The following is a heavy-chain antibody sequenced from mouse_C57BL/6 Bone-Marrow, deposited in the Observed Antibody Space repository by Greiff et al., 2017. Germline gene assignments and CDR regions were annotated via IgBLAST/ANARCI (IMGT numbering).Heavy chain of an antibody. CDR2: IYPGSGST. CDR3: ARYLITTVVHWYFDV. D-gene: IGHD1-1*01. J-gene: IGHJ1*03. CDR1: GYTFTSYW. V-gene: IGHV1-55*01. Sequence: QVQLQQPGAELVKPGASVKMSCKASGYTFTSYWITWVKQRPGQGLEWIGDIYPGSGSTNYNEKFKSKATLTVDTSSSTAYMQLSSLTSEASAVYCGARYLITTVVHWYFDVWGTGTTVTVSS.